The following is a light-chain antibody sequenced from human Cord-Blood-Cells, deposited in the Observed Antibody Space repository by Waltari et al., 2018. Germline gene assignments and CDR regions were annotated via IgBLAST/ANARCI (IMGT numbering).Light chain of an antibody. CDR1: SSDVSGYNY. Sequence: QSALTQPRSVSGSPGQSVTISCTGTSSDVSGYNYVSWYQQHPGKAPKLMIYDVSKRPSGVPDRFSGSKSGNTASLTISGLQAEDEADYYCCSYAGSHWVFGGGTKLTVL. CDR2: DVS. CDR3: CSYAGSHWV. J-gene: IGLJ3*02. V-gene: IGLV2-11*01.